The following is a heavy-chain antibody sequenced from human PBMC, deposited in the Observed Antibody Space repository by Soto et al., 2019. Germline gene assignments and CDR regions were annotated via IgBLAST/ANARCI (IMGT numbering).Heavy chain of an antibody. CDR3: AQHGWVPAAIAYFQH. CDR1: GFTFSSYA. CDR2: ISGSGGST. J-gene: IGHJ1*01. D-gene: IGHD2-2*01. Sequence: EVQLLESGGGLVQPGGSLRLSCAASGFTFSSYAMSWVRQAPGKGLEWVSAISGSGGSTYYADSVKGRFTISRDNSNNTLYLQMNSLRAEDTAVYYCAQHGWVPAAIAYFQHWGQGTLVTVSS. V-gene: IGHV3-23*01.